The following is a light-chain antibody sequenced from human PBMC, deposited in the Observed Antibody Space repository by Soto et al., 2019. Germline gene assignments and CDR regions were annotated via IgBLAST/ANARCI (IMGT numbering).Light chain of an antibody. Sequence: EIVMTQSPATLSVSPGERATLSCRASQSLSTDLARYQQKPGQSPRLLIYGAFTRATGIPARFSGSGSGTEFTLTISSLQSEDFPVYYCQQYNNWPPLFGQGTKLEIK. J-gene: IGKJ2*01. V-gene: IGKV3-15*01. CDR3: QQYNNWPPL. CDR2: GAF. CDR1: QSLSTD.